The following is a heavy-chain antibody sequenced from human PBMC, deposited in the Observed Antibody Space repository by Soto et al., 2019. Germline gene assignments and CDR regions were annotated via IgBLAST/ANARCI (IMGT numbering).Heavy chain of an antibody. D-gene: IGHD3-10*01. CDR3: ARDFNYGSGDY. CDR1: GYTFISYA. CDR2: INAGNGNT. J-gene: IGHJ4*02. V-gene: IGHV1-3*05. Sequence: QVQLVQSGAEEKKPGASVKVSCKASGYTFISYAMYWVRQAPGQRLEWMGWINAGNGNTKYSQKFQVRVIITMDTSASTAYMELNSLRSEDTAVYYCARDFNYGSGDYWGQGTLVTVSS.